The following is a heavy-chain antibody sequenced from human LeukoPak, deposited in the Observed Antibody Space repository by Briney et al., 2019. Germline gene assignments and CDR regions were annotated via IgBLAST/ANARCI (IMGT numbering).Heavy chain of an antibody. CDR1: GDSISGYY. D-gene: IGHD1-26*01. CDR3: ARGGSCFVY. V-gene: IGHV4-59*01. Sequence: SETLSLTCTVSGDSISGYYWSWIRQPPGKGLEWIGNIYYSGTTNYDPSLRSRVNMSLDASKNQFSLRLSSVTAADTAVYYCARGGSCFVYWGQGTLVTVSS. J-gene: IGHJ4*02. CDR2: IYYSGTT.